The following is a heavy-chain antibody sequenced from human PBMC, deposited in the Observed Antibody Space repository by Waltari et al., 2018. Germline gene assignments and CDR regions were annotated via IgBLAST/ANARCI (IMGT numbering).Heavy chain of an antibody. CDR3: AGSATTVTTYDY. V-gene: IGHV1-69*02. Sequence: QVQLVQSGAEVKKPGSSVKVSCKASGGTFSSYTISWVRQAPGQGLEWRGRISPVISIANYAEKCKCRVTITADKSTSTAYMELSSLRSEDTAVYYCAGSATTVTTYDYWGQGTLVTGSS. D-gene: IGHD4-17*01. J-gene: IGHJ4*02. CDR2: ISPVISIA. CDR1: GGTFSSYT.